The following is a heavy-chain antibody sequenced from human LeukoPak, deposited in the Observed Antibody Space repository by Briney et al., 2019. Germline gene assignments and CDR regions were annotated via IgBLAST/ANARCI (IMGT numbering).Heavy chain of an antibody. J-gene: IGHJ4*02. CDR2: IYSGGST. Sequence: PGGSLRLSCAAYGFTVSSNYMSWVRQAPGKGLEWVAVIYSGGSTYYADSVKGRFIISRDNSKNTLYLQMNSLRPEDTAVYYCTKDEVFSSAWYFDYWGQGTLVTVSS. CDR1: GFTVSSNY. V-gene: IGHV3-53*05. D-gene: IGHD6-19*01. CDR3: TKDEVFSSAWYFDY.